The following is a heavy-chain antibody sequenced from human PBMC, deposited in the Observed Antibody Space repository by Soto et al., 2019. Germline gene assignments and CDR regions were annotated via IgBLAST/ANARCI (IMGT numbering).Heavy chain of an antibody. Sequence: EVQLVESGGGLVRPGGSLRLSCAASGFSFSIYNMSWVRQAPGKGLEWVSFISSSSNYIYYADSVKGRFTISRDNAKNSLFLQMNNLRAEDTAVYFCARDERSVAVAPLVDYWGQGTQVPVSS. V-gene: IGHV3-21*01. D-gene: IGHD6-19*01. CDR1: GFSFSIYN. J-gene: IGHJ4*02. CDR2: ISSSSNYI. CDR3: ARDERSVAVAPLVDY.